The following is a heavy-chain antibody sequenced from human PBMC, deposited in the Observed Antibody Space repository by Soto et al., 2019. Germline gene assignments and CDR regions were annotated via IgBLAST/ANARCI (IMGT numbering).Heavy chain of an antibody. CDR1: EFAFDHYA. V-gene: IGHV3-23*01. J-gene: IGHJ3*02. CDR2: ISDSGGST. D-gene: IGHD1-26*01. Sequence: EVQLLESGGGLIQPGGSLRLSCAASEFAFDHYAMNWVRQAPGKGLEWLSIISDSGGSTYYTDSVKGRFTISRDNSKNTLYLQMNGPRGEDTAVYYWAKDLGGGVGAFDIWGQGTMVVVSA. CDR3: AKDLGGGVGAFDI.